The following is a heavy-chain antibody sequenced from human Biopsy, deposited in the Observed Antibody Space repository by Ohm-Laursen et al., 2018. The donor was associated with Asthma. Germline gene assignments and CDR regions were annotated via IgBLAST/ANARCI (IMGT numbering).Heavy chain of an antibody. CDR1: GGSMSSSSYS. V-gene: IGHV4-39*01. CDR2: ISYTGNT. D-gene: IGHD2-21*01. CDR3: ARHWRWGSFFDY. J-gene: IGHJ4*02. Sequence: SDTLSLTCTVSGGSMSSSSYSWGWIRQPPGKGLEWIGSISYTGNTDIPSLRGRVTLSVDTSKNNFSLKLISVTAADTAVFYCARHWRWGSFFDYWGQGMLVTVSS.